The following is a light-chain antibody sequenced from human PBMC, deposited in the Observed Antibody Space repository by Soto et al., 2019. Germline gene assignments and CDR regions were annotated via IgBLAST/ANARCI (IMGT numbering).Light chain of an antibody. CDR1: SSDVGSYNR. J-gene: IGLJ2*01. CDR2: EVS. V-gene: IGLV2-18*02. Sequence: QSALTQPPSVSGSPGQSVTISCTGTSSDVGSYNRVSWYQQPPGTAPKLMIYEVSNRPSGVPARFAGSKSGNTASLTIAGLQAEDEADYYSSSYTSSSTRVVFGGGTKLTVL. CDR3: SSYTSSSTRVV.